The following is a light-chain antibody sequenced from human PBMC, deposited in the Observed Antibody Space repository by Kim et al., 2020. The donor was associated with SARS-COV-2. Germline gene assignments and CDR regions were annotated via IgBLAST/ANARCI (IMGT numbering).Light chain of an antibody. CDR2: DAS. J-gene: IGKJ1*01. CDR3: QQYGSSPPT. CDR1: QSVSSSY. Sequence: SPGERATLSCRASQSVSSSYLAWYQHKPGQAPRLLMYDASTRATGIPDRFSGSGSGTDFTLTISRLEPEDFAVYYCQQYGSSPPTFGLGTKVDIK. V-gene: IGKV3-20*01.